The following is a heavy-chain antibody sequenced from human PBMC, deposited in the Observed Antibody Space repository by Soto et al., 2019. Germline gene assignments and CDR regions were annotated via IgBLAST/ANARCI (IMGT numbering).Heavy chain of an antibody. J-gene: IGHJ6*02. CDR3: AGTAAIGRDYYGMDV. Sequence: ASVKVSCTASGYTFTIYGISGLRQAPGQGLEWMGWISAYNGNTNYAQKLQGRVTMTTDTSTSTAYMELRSLRSDDTAVYYCAGTAAIGRDYYGMDVWGQGTTVTVSS. CDR1: GYTFTIYG. CDR2: ISAYNGNT. D-gene: IGHD2-2*02. V-gene: IGHV1-18*01.